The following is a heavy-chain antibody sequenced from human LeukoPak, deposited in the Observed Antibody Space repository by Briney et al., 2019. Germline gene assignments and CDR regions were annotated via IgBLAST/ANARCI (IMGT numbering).Heavy chain of an antibody. CDR2: INPNSGGT. CDR1: GYTFTGYY. J-gene: IGHJ5*02. Sequence: ASVKVSCKASGYTFTGYYMHWVRQAPGQGLEWMGWINPNSGGTNYAQKFQGRVTMTRDTSISTAYMELSSLRSEDTAVYYCATEKKGPHWLDPWGQGTLVTVSS. CDR3: ATEKKGPHWLDP. V-gene: IGHV1-2*02.